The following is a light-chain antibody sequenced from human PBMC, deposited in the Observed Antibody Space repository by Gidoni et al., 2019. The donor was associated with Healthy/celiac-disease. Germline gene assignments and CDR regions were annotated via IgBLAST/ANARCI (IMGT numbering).Light chain of an antibody. J-gene: IGKJ4*01. Sequence: EIVLTPSPATLSLSPGERATLSCRASQSVSSYLAWYQQKPGQAPRLLLYDASNRATGIPARISGSGSGTDFTLTISSLEPEDDAVYYCQQRSNWPPLTFGGGTKVEIK. CDR3: QQRSNWPPLT. CDR1: QSVSSY. CDR2: DAS. V-gene: IGKV3-11*01.